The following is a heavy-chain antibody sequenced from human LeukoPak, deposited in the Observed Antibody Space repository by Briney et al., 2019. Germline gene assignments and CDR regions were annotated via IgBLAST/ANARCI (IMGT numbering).Heavy chain of an antibody. Sequence: GGSLRLSCAASGFTFSSYGMHWVRQAPGKGLEWVAVISYDGSNKYYADSVKGRFTISRDNSENTLYLQMNSLRAEDTAVYYCAREGYSYGYNWFDPWGQGTLVTVSS. J-gene: IGHJ5*02. CDR1: GFTFSSYG. D-gene: IGHD5-18*01. CDR2: ISYDGSNK. CDR3: AREGYSYGYNWFDP. V-gene: IGHV3-30*03.